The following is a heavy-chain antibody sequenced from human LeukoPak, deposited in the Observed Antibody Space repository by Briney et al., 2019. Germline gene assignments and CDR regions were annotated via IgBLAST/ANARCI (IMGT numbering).Heavy chain of an antibody. Sequence: PSETLSLTCTVSGISITTYYWSWIRQPPGKGLEWIGLIHYSGSTTYNPSLGSRVTISIDTSKNQFSLHLSSVTAADTAVCYCARDIREVGESHYFDYWGQGTLVTVTS. V-gene: IGHV4-59*01. D-gene: IGHD1-26*01. CDR2: IHYSGST. J-gene: IGHJ4*02. CDR1: GISITTYY. CDR3: ARDIREVGESHYFDY.